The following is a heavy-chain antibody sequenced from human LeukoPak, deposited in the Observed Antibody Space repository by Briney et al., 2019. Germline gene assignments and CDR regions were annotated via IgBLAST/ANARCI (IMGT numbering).Heavy chain of an antibody. J-gene: IGHJ5*02. CDR3: ARDNSVEDTAWWFDP. D-gene: IGHD4-23*01. CDR1: GYTFTSYY. V-gene: IGHV1-46*01. CDR2: INPSGGST. Sequence: ASVTVSCKASGYTFTSYYMHWVRQAPGQGLEWMGVINPSGGSTSYAQKFQGRVTMTRDMSTSTDYIELSSLRSEDTAVYYCARDNSVEDTAWWFDPWGQGTLVTVSS.